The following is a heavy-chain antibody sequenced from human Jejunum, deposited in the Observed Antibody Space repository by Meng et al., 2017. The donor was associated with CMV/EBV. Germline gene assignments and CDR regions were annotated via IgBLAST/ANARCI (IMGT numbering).Heavy chain of an antibody. Sequence: GFAFSNMGMSWVRQAAGKGLEWVFAITGGGGRTYYADSVKGRFTISRDNSKNTLYLQMHSLRAEDTDVYYCAKGRNGEIEPIDFDYWGQGTLVTVSS. J-gene: IGHJ4*02. CDR2: ITGGGGRT. CDR1: GFAFSNMG. CDR3: AKGRNGEIEPIDFDY. V-gene: IGHV3-23*01. D-gene: IGHD4-17*01.